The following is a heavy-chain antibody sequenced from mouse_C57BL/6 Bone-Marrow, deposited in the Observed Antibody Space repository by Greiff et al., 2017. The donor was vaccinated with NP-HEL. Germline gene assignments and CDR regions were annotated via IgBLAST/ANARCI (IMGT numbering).Heavy chain of an antibody. D-gene: IGHD2-3*01. Sequence: QVQLQQPGAELVMPGASVKLSCKASGYTFTSYWMHWVKQRPGQGLEWIGEIDPSDSYTNYNQKFTGKSTLTVDKSSSPAYMQLSSLTSEDSAVYYCARCGDGYPYYFDYWGQGTTLTVSS. CDR3: ARCGDGYPYYFDY. J-gene: IGHJ2*01. V-gene: IGHV1-69*01. CDR1: GYTFTSYW. CDR2: IDPSDSYT.